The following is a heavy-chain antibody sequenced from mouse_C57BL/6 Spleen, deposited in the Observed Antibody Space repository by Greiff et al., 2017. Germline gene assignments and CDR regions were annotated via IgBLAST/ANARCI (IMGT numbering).Heavy chain of an antibody. CDR1: GFTFTDYY. D-gene: IGHD1-1*01. Sequence: EVKLVESGGGLVQPGGSLSLSCAASGFTFTDYYMSWVRQPPGKALEWLGFIRNKANGYTTEYSASVKGRFTISRGNSQSILYLQMNALRAEDSATYYCARWYYYGSSYWYFDVWGTGTTVTVSS. CDR3: ARWYYYGSSYWYFDV. CDR2: IRNKANGYTT. J-gene: IGHJ1*03. V-gene: IGHV7-3*01.